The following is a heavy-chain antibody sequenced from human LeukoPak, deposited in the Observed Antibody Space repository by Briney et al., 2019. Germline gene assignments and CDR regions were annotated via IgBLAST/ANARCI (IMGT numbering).Heavy chain of an antibody. CDR2: INPSGGST. D-gene: IGHD3-22*01. CDR1: GFTFSSYW. V-gene: IGHV1-46*01. CDR3: ARDSGYARYFDY. J-gene: IGHJ4*02. Sequence: GGSLRLSCAASGFTFSSYWMSWVRQAPGKGLEWVGIINPSGGSTSYAQKFQGRVTMTRDTSTSTVYMELSSLRSEDTAVYYCARDSGYARYFDYWGQGTLVTVSS.